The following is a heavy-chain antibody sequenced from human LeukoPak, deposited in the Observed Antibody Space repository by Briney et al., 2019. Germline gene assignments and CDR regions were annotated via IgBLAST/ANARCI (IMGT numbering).Heavy chain of an antibody. CDR2: ISGSGGST. D-gene: IGHD6-6*01. Sequence: PGGSLRLSRAPSGLTLSSYAMSWVRPAPGKGVAWVSAISGSGGSTYYADSVKGRFTISRDNSKNTLYLQMDSLRAEGTAVYYCAKDGRGGGRARLLPDYWGQGTLVTVSS. J-gene: IGHJ4*02. CDR3: AKDGRGGGRARLLPDY. CDR1: GLTLSSYA. V-gene: IGHV3-23*01.